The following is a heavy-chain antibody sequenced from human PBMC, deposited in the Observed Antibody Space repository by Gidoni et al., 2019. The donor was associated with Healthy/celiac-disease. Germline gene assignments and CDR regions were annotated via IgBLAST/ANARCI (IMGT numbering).Heavy chain of an antibody. CDR1: GFTFDDYA. CDR3: AKDRGYSSRSRYFDL. CDR2: ISWNSGSI. D-gene: IGHD6-13*01. V-gene: IGHV3-9*01. J-gene: IGHJ2*01. Sequence: EVQLVESGGGLVQPGRSLRLSWAASGFTFDDYAMHWVRQAPGKGLEWVSGISWNSGSIGYADSVKGRFTISRDNAKNSLYLQMNSLRAEDTALYYCAKDRGYSSRSRYFDLWGRGTLVTVSS.